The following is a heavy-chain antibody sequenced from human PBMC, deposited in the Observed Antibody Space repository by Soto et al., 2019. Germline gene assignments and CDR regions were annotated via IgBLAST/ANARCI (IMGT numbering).Heavy chain of an antibody. CDR1: GFTFSSYA. Sequence: QVQLVESGGGVVQPGRSLRLSCAASGFTFSSYAMHWVRQAPGKGLEWVAVIIYDGSNKHYADSVQGRFTISRDNSKNTLYLQMNSLRAEDTAVYYCAAELGNRVYDGRDYWGQGTLVTVST. V-gene: IGHV3-30-3*01. CDR2: IIYDGSNK. J-gene: IGHJ4*02. D-gene: IGHD5-12*01. CDR3: AAELGNRVYDGRDY.